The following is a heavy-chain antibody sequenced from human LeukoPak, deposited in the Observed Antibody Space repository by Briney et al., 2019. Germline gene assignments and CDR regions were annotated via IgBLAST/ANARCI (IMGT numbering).Heavy chain of an antibody. J-gene: IGHJ4*02. Sequence: SETLSLTCAVCGGSFSGYYWSWIRQPPGKGLEWIGEITHSGSTNYNPSLKTRVTISVVTSKNQFSLKLSSVTAADTAVYYCARGRRALHYDYVWGSYRYQGYYFDYWGQGTLVTVSS. D-gene: IGHD3-16*02. CDR1: GGSFSGYY. CDR2: ITHSGST. V-gene: IGHV4-34*01. CDR3: ARGRRALHYDYVWGSYRYQGYYFDY.